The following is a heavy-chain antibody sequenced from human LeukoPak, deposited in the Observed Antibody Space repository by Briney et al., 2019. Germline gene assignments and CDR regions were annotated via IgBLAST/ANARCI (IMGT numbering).Heavy chain of an antibody. J-gene: IGHJ3*02. V-gene: IGHV4-59*12. D-gene: IGHD2-15*01. Sequence: SETLSLTCNVSSGSISGYYWTWLRQPPGKGLEWIGYIYHSGSTYYNPSLKSRVTISVDRSKNQFSLKLSSVTAADTAVYYCARPAGYHDAFDIWGQGTMVTVSS. CDR2: IYHSGST. CDR3: ARPAGYHDAFDI. CDR1: SGSISGYY.